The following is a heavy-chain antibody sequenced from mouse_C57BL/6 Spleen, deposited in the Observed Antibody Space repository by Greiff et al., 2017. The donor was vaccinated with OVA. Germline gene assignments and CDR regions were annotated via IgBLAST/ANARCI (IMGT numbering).Heavy chain of an antibody. J-gene: IGHJ3*01. D-gene: IGHD2-3*01. CDR2: ISDGGSYT. CDR1: GFTFSSYA. Sequence: EVMLVESGGGLVKPGGSLKLSCAASGFTFSSYAMSWVRQTPEKRLEWVATISDGGSYTYYPDNVKGRFTISRDNAKNNLYLQMSHLKSEDTAMYYCASLIYDGYPWFAYWGQGTLVTVSA. CDR3: ASLIYDGYPWFAY. V-gene: IGHV5-4*03.